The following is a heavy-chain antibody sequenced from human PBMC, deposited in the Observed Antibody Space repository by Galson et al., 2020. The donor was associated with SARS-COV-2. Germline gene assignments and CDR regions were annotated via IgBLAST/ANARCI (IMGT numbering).Heavy chain of an antibody. J-gene: IGHJ5*02. CDR2: MYDSENT. D-gene: IGHD2-2*01. V-gene: IGHV4-39*07. CDR3: ARGTRQCSSASCYSGHWFDT. CDR1: GGSTSRGSSY. Sequence: SQTLSLTCSVSGGSTSRGSSYWGWIRQTPGKGLEWIGSMYDSENTHYNPSLKSRVTISVDASKNQFSLKLNSLTAADTAVYYCARGTRQCSSASCYSGHWFDTWGQGTLVTVSS.